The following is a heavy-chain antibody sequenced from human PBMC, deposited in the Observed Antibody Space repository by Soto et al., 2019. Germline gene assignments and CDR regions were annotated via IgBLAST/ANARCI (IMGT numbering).Heavy chain of an antibody. D-gene: IGHD3-9*01. V-gene: IGHV1-18*01. Sequence: ASVKVSCKASGYTFTSYGISWVRQAPGQGLEWMGWISAYNGNTNYAQKLQGRVTMTTDTSTSTAYMELRSLRSDDTAVYYCARDYDILTGAAAGGMDVWGQGTTGTVSS. CDR3: ARDYDILTGAAAGGMDV. CDR2: ISAYNGNT. J-gene: IGHJ6*02. CDR1: GYTFTSYG.